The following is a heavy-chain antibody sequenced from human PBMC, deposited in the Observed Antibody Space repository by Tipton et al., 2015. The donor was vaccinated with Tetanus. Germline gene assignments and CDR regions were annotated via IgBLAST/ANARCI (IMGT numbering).Heavy chain of an antibody. CDR1: GGSLSSSH. J-gene: IGHJ4*02. CDR3: ARANNEFPKKGPFDS. D-gene: IGHD1-1*01. CDR2: ITYSRAT. Sequence: TLSLTCTVSGGSLSSSHWAWIRQPPGKGLEWLGKITYSRATNYNSSLKSRVTIPLDASTSQFSLRLTSVTAADTAVYYCARANNEFPKKGPFDSWGQGSLVIVSS. V-gene: IGHV4-59*01.